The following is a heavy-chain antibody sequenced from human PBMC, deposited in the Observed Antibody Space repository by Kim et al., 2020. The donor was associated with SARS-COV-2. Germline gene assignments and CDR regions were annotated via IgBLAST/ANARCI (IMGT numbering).Heavy chain of an antibody. V-gene: IGHV3-30-3*01. CDR2: ISYDGSNK. CDR3: ASESVYCSSTSCPSGYFDY. J-gene: IGHJ4*02. D-gene: IGHD2-2*01. CDR1: GFTFRSYA. Sequence: LSLTCAASGFTFRSYAMHWVRQAPGKGLEWLAVISYDGSNKYYADSVKGRFTISRDNSQNTLYLQMNSLRAEDTAVYYCASESVYCSSTSCPSGYFDYWGQGARVTVSS.